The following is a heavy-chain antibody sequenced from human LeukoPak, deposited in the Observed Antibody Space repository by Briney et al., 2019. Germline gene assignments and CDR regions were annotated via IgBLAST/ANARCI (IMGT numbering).Heavy chain of an antibody. CDR2: ISGSGGST. CDR3: AKGVGAARPTRMVYFDY. V-gene: IGHV3-23*01. D-gene: IGHD6-6*01. Sequence: GGSLRLSCAASGFTFSSYAMSWVRQAPGEGLEWVSAISGSGGSTYYADSVKGRFTISRDNSKNTLYLQMNSLRAEDTAVYYCAKGVGAARPTRMVYFDYWGQGTLVTVSS. CDR1: GFTFSSYA. J-gene: IGHJ4*02.